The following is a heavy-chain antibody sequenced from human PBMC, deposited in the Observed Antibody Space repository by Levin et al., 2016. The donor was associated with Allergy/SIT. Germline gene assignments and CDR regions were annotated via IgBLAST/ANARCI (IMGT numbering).Heavy chain of an antibody. Sequence: SETLSLTCAVYGGSFSGYYWSWIRQPPGKGLEWIGEINHSGSTNYNPSLKSRVTISVDTSKNQFSLKLSSVTAADTAVYYCARGRGKGDEAHWGQGTLVTVSS. CDR2: INHSGST. J-gene: IGHJ4*02. D-gene: IGHD5-24*01. CDR1: GGSFSGYY. CDR3: ARGRGKGDEAH. V-gene: IGHV4-34*01.